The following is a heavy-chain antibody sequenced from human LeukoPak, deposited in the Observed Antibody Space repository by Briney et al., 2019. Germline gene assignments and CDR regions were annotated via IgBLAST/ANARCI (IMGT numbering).Heavy chain of an antibody. CDR1: GYIFSDYA. D-gene: IGHD4-17*01. CDR2: INAGNGKT. CDR3: ARARWTSTVTTYYLDY. V-gene: IGHV1-3*01. J-gene: IGHJ4*02. Sequence: ASVKVSCKASGYIFSDYAIQWVRQAPGQGLEWMGGINAGNGKTKYSQKFQGRVTITRETSASTAYMELSGLRSEDTAVYYCARARWTSTVTTYYLDYWGQGTLVTVSS.